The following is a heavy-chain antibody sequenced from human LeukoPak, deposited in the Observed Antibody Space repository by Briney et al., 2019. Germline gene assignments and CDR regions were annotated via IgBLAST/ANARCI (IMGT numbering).Heavy chain of an antibody. CDR1: GYTFTGYY. CDR3: ARDQEYYYDSSGYYYTLDY. Sequence: ASVKVSCKASGYTFTGYYMHWVRQAPGQGLEWMGWINPNSGGTNYAQKFQGRVTMTRDTSISTAYMELSRLRSDDTAVYYCARDQEYYYDSSGYYYTLDYWGQGTLVTVSS. V-gene: IGHV1-2*02. CDR2: INPNSGGT. D-gene: IGHD3-22*01. J-gene: IGHJ4*02.